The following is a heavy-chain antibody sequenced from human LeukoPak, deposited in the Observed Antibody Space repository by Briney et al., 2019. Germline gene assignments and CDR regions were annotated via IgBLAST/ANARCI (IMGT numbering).Heavy chain of an antibody. CDR2: IYYSGST. D-gene: IGHD6-13*01. CDR1: GGSISSSSYY. CDR3: ARLLYSSSWYWDYFDY. Sequence: PSETLSLTCTVSGGSISSSSYYWGWIRQPPGKGLEWIGSIYYSGSTYYNPSLKSRVTISVDTSKNQFSLKPSSVTAADTAVYYCARLLYSSSWYWDYFDYWGQGTLVTVSS. J-gene: IGHJ4*02. V-gene: IGHV4-39*01.